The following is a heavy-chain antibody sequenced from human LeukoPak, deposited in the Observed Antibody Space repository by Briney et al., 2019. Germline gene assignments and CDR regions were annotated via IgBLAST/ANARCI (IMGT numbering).Heavy chain of an antibody. CDR2: IYYSGST. V-gene: IGHV4-61*01. J-gene: IGHJ4*02. D-gene: IGHD1-26*01. Sequence: PSETLSLTCTVSGGSVNSGSYYWNWIRQPPGKGLEWIGYIYYSGSTNYNPSLKSRVTISVDTSKNQFSLKLSSVTAADTAVYYCARAAYSGSFHSDYWGQGTLVTVSS. CDR1: GGSVNSGSYY. CDR3: ARAAYSGSFHSDY.